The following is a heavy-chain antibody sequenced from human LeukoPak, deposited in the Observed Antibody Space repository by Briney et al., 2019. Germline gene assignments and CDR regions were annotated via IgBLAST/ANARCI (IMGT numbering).Heavy chain of an antibody. Sequence: PSETLSLTCTVSGGSISSYYWSWIRQPPGKGLEWIGYIYYSGSTNYSPSLKSRVTISVDTSKNQFSLKLSSVTAADTAVYYCASLSAPGYWGQGTLVTVSS. CDR1: GGSISSYY. J-gene: IGHJ4*02. V-gene: IGHV4-59*08. CDR2: IYYSGST. CDR3: ASLSAPGY. D-gene: IGHD1-14*01.